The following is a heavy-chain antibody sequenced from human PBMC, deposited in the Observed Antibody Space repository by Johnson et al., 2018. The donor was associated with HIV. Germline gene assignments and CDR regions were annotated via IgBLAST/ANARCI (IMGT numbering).Heavy chain of an antibody. Sequence: GFPFSNYAMHWVRQAPGKGLEFVSAINTNGDTYYANSVKGRFSISRDNAKNSLYLQMNSLRAEDTAVYYCARVRGLIAFDIWGQGTMVTVSS. D-gene: IGHD3-22*01. J-gene: IGHJ3*02. V-gene: IGHV3-64*01. CDR3: ARVRGLIAFDI. CDR1: GFPFSNYA. CDR2: INTNGDT.